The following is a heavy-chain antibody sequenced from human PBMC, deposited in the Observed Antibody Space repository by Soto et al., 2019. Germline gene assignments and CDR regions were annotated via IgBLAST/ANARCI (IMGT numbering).Heavy chain of an antibody. D-gene: IGHD6-6*01. CDR1: GGSISSGDYY. Sequence: QVQLQESGPGLVKPSQTLSLTCTVSGGSISSGDYYWSWIRQPPGKGLEWIGYIYYSGSTYYNPSLKSRVAISVDTAKNQFSLKLSSVTAADTAVYYCARERPDGARLDPWGQGTLVTVSS. CDR3: ARERPDGARLDP. CDR2: IYYSGST. J-gene: IGHJ5*02. V-gene: IGHV4-30-4*01.